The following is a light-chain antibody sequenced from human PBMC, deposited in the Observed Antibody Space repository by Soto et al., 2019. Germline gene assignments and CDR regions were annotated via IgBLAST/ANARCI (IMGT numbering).Light chain of an antibody. J-gene: IGKJ4*01. CDR3: QQDDNWPLT. V-gene: IGKV3-15*01. CDR2: GAS. CDR1: QSVSSN. Sequence: EIVLTQSPATLSVFPGERVTLSCRASQSVSSNLAWYQQKPGQAPRFLMYGASTRATGIPARFSGSGSGTEFTLTISSLQSEDFAVYYCQQDDNWPLTFGGGTKVDIK.